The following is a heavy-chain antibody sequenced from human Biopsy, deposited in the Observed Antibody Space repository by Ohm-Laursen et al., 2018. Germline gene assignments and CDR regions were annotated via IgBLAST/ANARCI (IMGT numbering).Heavy chain of an antibody. V-gene: IGHV4-4*07. D-gene: IGHD1-26*01. Sequence: SQTLSLTCTVSGDSIRNYYWSWIRQAAGKGLGWIGRIYPGGGTIYNPSLKSRVTMSVDTSKNHFSLNLNSVTAADTAVYYCAGIVLGPTNDAFDIWGQGTMVTVSS. CDR1: GDSIRNYY. CDR3: AGIVLGPTNDAFDI. CDR2: IYPGGGT. J-gene: IGHJ3*02.